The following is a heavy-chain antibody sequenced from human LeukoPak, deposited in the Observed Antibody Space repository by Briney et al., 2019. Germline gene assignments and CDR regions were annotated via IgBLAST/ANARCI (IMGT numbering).Heavy chain of an antibody. V-gene: IGHV3-23*01. J-gene: IGHJ3*02. Sequence: AGGSLRLSCAASGFTFSSYAMSWVRQAPGKGLEWVSAISGSGGSTYYADSVKGRFTISRDNSKNTLYLQMNSLRAEDTAVYYCAKGITIFGVANDAFDIWGQGTMVTVSS. D-gene: IGHD3-3*01. CDR3: AKGITIFGVANDAFDI. CDR2: ISGSGGST. CDR1: GFTFSSYA.